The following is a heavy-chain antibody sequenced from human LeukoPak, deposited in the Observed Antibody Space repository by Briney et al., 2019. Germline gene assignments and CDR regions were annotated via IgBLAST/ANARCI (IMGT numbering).Heavy chain of an antibody. CDR1: GGSISSFY. D-gene: IGHD2-2*01. CDR3: ARDVVAAVGSFDY. J-gene: IGHJ4*02. Sequence: SETLSLTCIVSGGSISSFYWSWIRQPAGKGLEWIGRIYTSGSTNYSPSLKSRVTMSVDTSKNQFSLKLSSVTAADTAVYYCARDVVAAVGSFDYWGQGTQVTVSS. V-gene: IGHV4-4*07. CDR2: IYTSGST.